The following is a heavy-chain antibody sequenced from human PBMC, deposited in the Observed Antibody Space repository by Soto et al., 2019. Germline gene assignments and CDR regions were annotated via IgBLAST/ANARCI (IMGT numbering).Heavy chain of an antibody. CDR1: GGSISSYY. J-gene: IGHJ5*02. CDR3: ARDRGVTIFGVVIFEGFDP. CDR2: MYYSGST. D-gene: IGHD3-3*01. Sequence: ETLSLTCTVSGGSISSYYWSWIRQPPGKGLEWIGYMYYSGSTNYNPSLKSRVTISVDTSKNQFSLKLRSVTAADTAVYYCARDRGVTIFGVVIFEGFDPWGQGTLVTVSS. V-gene: IGHV4-59*01.